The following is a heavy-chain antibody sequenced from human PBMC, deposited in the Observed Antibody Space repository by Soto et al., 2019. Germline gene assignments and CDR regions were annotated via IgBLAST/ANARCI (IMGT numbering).Heavy chain of an antibody. CDR1: GANIISSSYY. J-gene: IGHJ6*03. CDR3: ARSVYSGYGYYYYMDV. CDR2: IYYSGST. V-gene: IGHV4-39*07. D-gene: IGHD5-12*01. Sequence: SETHSHTCTFSGANIISSSYYWGWIRKPPGKGLEWIGSIYYSGSTYYHPSLKSRVTISVDTSKNQFSLELSSLRSEDTAVYYCARSVYSGYGYYYYMDVWGKGTTVTVSS.